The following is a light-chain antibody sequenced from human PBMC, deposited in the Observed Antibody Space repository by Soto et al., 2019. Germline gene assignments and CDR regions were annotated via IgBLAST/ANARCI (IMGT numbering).Light chain of an antibody. CDR1: QSISTN. CDR3: QQLDNWPPGWP. V-gene: IGKV3-15*01. CDR2: GAS. Sequence: EIVMTQSPAILSVSPGERATLSCRASQSISTNLAWYQQKPGQAPRPLFYGASTRATGVPARFSGSGSGTEFTLTISSLQSEDFAVYYCQQLDNWPPGWPFGQGTKVEIK. J-gene: IGKJ1*01.